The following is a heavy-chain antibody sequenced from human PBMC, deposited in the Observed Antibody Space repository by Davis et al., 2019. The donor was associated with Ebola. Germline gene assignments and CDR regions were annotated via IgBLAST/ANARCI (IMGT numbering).Heavy chain of an antibody. V-gene: IGHV1-69*13. J-gene: IGHJ5*02. CDR1: GGTFSSYA. Sequence: SVKVSCKASGGTFSSYAISWVRQAPGQGLEWMGGIIPIFGTANYAQKFQGRVTITADESTSTAYMELSSLRSEDTAVYYCASHDYYGSGPPFWLNWFDPWGQGTLVTVSS. D-gene: IGHD3-10*01. CDR2: IIPIFGTA. CDR3: ASHDYYGSGPPFWLNWFDP.